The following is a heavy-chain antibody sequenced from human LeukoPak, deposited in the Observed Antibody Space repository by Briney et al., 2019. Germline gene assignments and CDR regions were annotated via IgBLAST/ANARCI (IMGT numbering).Heavy chain of an antibody. Sequence: PGRSLRLSCAASGFTFSSYGMHWVRQAPGKGLERVAVISYDGSNKYNADSVKGRFTISRDNSKNTLYLQMNSLRAEDTAVYYCAKDLTVTTVYYYGMDVWGQGTTVTVSS. CDR3: AKDLTVTTVYYYGMDV. J-gene: IGHJ6*02. V-gene: IGHV3-30*18. D-gene: IGHD4-17*01. CDR1: GFTFSSYG. CDR2: ISYDGSNK.